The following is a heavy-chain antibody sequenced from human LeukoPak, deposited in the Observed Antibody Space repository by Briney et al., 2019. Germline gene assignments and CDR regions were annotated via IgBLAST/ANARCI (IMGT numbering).Heavy chain of an antibody. CDR3: ARVGRRLLADY. J-gene: IGHJ4*02. D-gene: IGHD1-26*01. CDR1: GGSISSYY. Sequence: PSETLSLTCTVSGGSISSYYGSWIRQPPGKGLEWIGYIYYSGSTNYNPSLKSRVTISVDTSKNQFSLKLSSVTAADTAVYYCARVGRRLLADYWGQGTLVTVSS. V-gene: IGHV4-59*01. CDR2: IYYSGST.